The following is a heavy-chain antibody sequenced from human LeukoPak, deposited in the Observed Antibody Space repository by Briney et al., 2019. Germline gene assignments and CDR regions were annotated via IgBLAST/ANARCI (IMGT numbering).Heavy chain of an antibody. V-gene: IGHV3-15*01. CDR1: GFTLSNAW. Sequence: GGSLRLSCAASGFTLSNAWMSWVRQAPGKWLEWVGCIKSKTDGGTTNYAAPVKGRFTISRDDSKNTLYLQMNSLKTEDTAVYYCTTDLAVVAATTYYYYGMDVWGQGTTVTVSS. CDR2: IKSKTDGGTT. J-gene: IGHJ6*02. D-gene: IGHD2-15*01. CDR3: TTDLAVVAATTYYYYGMDV.